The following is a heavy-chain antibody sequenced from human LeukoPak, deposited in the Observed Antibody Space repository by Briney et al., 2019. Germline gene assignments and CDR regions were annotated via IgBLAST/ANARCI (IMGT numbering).Heavy chain of an antibody. V-gene: IGHV3-23*01. Sequence: LTGGSLRLSCAASGFTFSSYAMSWVRQAPGKGLEWVSSISGSGGSTYYADPVKGRFTISRDNSKNTLYLQMNSLRAEDTAVYYCAKDRYNWNDGPATFDYWGQGTLVTVSS. CDR3: AKDRYNWNDGPATFDY. CDR1: GFTFSSYA. CDR2: ISGSGGST. J-gene: IGHJ4*02. D-gene: IGHD1-20*01.